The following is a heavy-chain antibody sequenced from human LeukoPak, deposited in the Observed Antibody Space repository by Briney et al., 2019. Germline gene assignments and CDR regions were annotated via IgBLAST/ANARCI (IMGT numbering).Heavy chain of an antibody. CDR3: ARITCDFWSGYYMPDDP. J-gene: IGHJ5*02. D-gene: IGHD3-3*01. CDR1: GYTFTSYD. CDR2: MNPNSGNT. Sequence: ASVKVSCKASGYTFTSYDINWVRQATGQGLEWMGWMNPNSGNTDYAQKLRGRVTMTTDTSTSTAYMELRSLRSDDTAVYYCARITCDFWSGYYMPDDPWGQGTLVTVSS. V-gene: IGHV1-8*01.